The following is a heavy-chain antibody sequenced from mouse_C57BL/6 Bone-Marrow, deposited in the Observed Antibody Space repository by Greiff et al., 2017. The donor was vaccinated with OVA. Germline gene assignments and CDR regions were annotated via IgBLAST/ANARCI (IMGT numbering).Heavy chain of an antibody. V-gene: IGHV5-17*01. J-gene: IGHJ2*01. CDR1: GFTFSDYG. CDR2: ISSGSSTI. Sequence: EVQRVESGGGLVKPGGSLKLSCAASGFTFSDYGMHWVRQAPEKGLEWVAYISSGSSTIYYADTVKGRFTISRDNAKNTKFLQMTSLRSEDTAMYYCARFFFDYWGQGTTLTVSS. CDR3: ARFFFDY.